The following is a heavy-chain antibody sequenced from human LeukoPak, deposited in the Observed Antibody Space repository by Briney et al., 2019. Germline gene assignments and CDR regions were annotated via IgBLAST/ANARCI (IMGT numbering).Heavy chain of an antibody. CDR3: ARVVGSTSWFDS. CDR2: SYYSGNA. D-gene: IGHD2-2*01. CDR1: GDLIIGAPYY. Sequence: SQTLSLTCTVSGDLIIGAPYYWSWVRQHPGKGLEWIAYSYYSGNAYYNPSLKSRIGLSVDTSKNQFSLNLTSVTAADTAVYFCARVVGSTSWFDSWGQGTRVTVSS. J-gene: IGHJ5*01. V-gene: IGHV4-31*03.